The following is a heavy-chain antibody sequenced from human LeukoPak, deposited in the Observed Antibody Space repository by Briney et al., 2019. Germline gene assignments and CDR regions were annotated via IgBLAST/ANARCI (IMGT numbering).Heavy chain of an antibody. J-gene: IGHJ6*02. CDR1: GFTFSSYS. Sequence: GGSLRLSCAASGFTFSSYSMNWVRQAPGKGLEWVSYINSSSSTIYYADSVKGRFTISRDNAKNSLYLQMNSLRAEDAAVYYCARDVSRGAYYYYGMDVWGQGTTVTVSS. D-gene: IGHD4/OR15-4a*01. V-gene: IGHV3-48*04. CDR2: INSSSSTI. CDR3: ARDVSRGAYYYYGMDV.